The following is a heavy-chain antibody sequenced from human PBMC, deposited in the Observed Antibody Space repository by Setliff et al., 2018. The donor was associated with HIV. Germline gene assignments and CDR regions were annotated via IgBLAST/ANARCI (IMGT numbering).Heavy chain of an antibody. J-gene: IGHJ4*02. CDR1: GGSISSYY. CDR2: IYSNGGT. V-gene: IGHV4-59*01. CDR3: ARDHYYDSSAYPSVTVPEY. D-gene: IGHD3-22*01. Sequence: SETLSLTCNVSGGSISSYYWSWIRQPPGKGLEYIGYIYSNGGTNYNPSLKSRVTISVDTSKNQFSLKLSSVTAADTAVYYCARDHYYDSSAYPSVTVPEYWGQGTLVTVSS.